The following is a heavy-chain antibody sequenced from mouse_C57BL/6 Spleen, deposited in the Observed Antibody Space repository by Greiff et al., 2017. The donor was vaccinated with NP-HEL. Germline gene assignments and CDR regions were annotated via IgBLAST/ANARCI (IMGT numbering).Heavy chain of an antibody. J-gene: IGHJ2*01. CDR2: IYPGDGDT. CDR1: GYAFSSSW. CDR3: ARSYGNGYFDY. D-gene: IGHD2-10*02. V-gene: IGHV1-82*01. Sequence: QVQLKQSGPELVKPGASVKISCKASGYAFSSSWMNWVKQRPGKGLEWIGRIYPGDGDTNYNGKFKGKATLTADKSSSTAYMQLSSLTSEDSAVYFCARSYGNGYFDYWGQGTTLTVSS.